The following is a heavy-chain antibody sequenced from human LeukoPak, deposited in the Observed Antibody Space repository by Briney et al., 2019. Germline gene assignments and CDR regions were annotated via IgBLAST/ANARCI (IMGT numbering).Heavy chain of an antibody. CDR1: GFTFSSYA. J-gene: IGHJ1*01. CDR3: ATDAPFYGSGSYFSDFQH. V-gene: IGHV3-15*01. D-gene: IGHD3-10*01. Sequence: PGGSLRLSCAASGFTFSSYAMSWVRQAPGKGLEWVGRIKSKTDGGTTDHGAPVKGRFTISRDDSKKTLYLQMNSLKTEDTGVYYCATDAPFYGSGSYFSDFQHWGQGTLVTVSS. CDR2: IKSKTDGGTT.